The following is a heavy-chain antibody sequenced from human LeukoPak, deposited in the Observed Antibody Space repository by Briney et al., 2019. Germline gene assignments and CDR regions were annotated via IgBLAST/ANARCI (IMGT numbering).Heavy chain of an antibody. D-gene: IGHD6-19*01. CDR2: INPNSGGT. V-gene: IGHV1-2*02. CDR1: GYTFTGYY. Sequence: ASVKVSCKASGYTFTGYYMHWVRQAPGQGLEWMGWINPNSGGTNYAQKFQGRVTMTRDTSISTAYMELSRLRSDDTAVYHCARAVAKQWLVPGYWFDPWGQGTLVTVSS. J-gene: IGHJ5*02. CDR3: ARAVAKQWLVPGYWFDP.